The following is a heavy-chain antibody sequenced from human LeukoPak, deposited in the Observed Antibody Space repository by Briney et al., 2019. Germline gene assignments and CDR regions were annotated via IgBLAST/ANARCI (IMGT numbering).Heavy chain of an antibody. CDR3: ARDKVAGVGALDY. CDR1: GGTFSSYA. V-gene: IGHV1-69*06. D-gene: IGHD3-16*01. CDR2: IIPIFGTA. Sequence: SVKVSCKASGGTFSSYAISWVRQAPGQGLEWMGGIIPIFGTANYAQKFQGRVTITADKSTSTAYMELSSLRSDDTAVYYCARDKVAGVGALDYWGQGTLVTVSS. J-gene: IGHJ4*02.